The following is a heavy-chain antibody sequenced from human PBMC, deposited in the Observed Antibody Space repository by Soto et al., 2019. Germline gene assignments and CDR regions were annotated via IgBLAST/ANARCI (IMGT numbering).Heavy chain of an antibody. Sequence: PGGSLRLSCEASGFTFSSYTMNWVRQAPGKGLEWVSSISSSSSYIFYADSVNGRFTISRDNAKNSLFLQMSSLRVDDTAVYFCARDLSYSEVAATFDHWGQGTQVTVCS. CDR3: ARDLSYSEVAATFDH. CDR2: ISSSSSYI. J-gene: IGHJ4*02. V-gene: IGHV3-21*01. D-gene: IGHD6-13*01. CDR1: GFTFSSYT.